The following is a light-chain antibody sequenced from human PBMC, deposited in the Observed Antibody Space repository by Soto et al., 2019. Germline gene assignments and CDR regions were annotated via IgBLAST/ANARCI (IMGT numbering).Light chain of an antibody. J-gene: IGLJ1*01. CDR3: CSYAGSYKV. V-gene: IGLV2-11*01. CDR2: EVS. CDR1: SSDVGGYNY. Sequence: QSALTQPRSVSGSPGQSVTISCTGTSSDVGGYNYVSWYQQHPGKAPKLMIYEVSKRPSGVPDRFSGSKSGNTASLTISGLQAEDEADYYCCSYAGSYKVFGTGTKLTVL.